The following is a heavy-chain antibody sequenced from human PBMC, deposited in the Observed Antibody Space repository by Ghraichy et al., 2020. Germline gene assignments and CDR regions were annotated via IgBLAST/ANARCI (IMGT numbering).Heavy chain of an antibody. D-gene: IGHD6-19*01. CDR3: AKDRESSGWYRGGYYYYYYGMDV. V-gene: IGHV3-30*18. CDR2: KSYDGSNK. Sequence: GGSLRLSCAASGFTFSSYGMHWVRQAPGKGLEWVALKSYDGSNKYYADSVKGRFTISRDNSKNTLYLHMNSLGAEDTAVYYCAKDRESSGWYRGGYYYYYYGMDVWGQGTTVTVSS. CDR1: GFTFSSYG. J-gene: IGHJ6*02.